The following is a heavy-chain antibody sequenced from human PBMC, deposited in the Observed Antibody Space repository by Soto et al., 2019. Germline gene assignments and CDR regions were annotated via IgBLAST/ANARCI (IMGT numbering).Heavy chain of an antibody. D-gene: IGHD2-2*02. Sequence: QVQLVESGGGVVQPGRSLRLSCAASGFTFSSYGMHWVRQAPGKGLEWVAVIWYDGSNKYYADSVKGRFTISRDNSKNTLYLQMSSLRAEDTAVYYCARDQPLLYPLYYYYGMDVWGQGTTVTVSS. J-gene: IGHJ6*02. CDR2: IWYDGSNK. CDR1: GFTFSSYG. V-gene: IGHV3-33*01. CDR3: ARDQPLLYPLYYYYGMDV.